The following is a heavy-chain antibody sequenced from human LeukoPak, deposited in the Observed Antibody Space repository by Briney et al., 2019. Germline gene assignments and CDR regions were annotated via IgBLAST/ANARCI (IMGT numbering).Heavy chain of an antibody. CDR2: INPNSGGT. Sequence: ASVKVSCKASGYTFTGYYMHWVRQAPGQGLEWMGWINPNSGGTNYAQKFQGSVTMTRDTSISTAYMELSRLRSDDTAVYYCAREDRIVNYGMDVWGQGTTVTVSS. CDR1: GYTFTGYY. CDR3: AREDRIVNYGMDV. D-gene: IGHD2/OR15-2a*01. V-gene: IGHV1-2*02. J-gene: IGHJ6*02.